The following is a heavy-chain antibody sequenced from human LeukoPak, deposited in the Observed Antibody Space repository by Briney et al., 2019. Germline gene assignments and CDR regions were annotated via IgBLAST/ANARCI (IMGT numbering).Heavy chain of an antibody. CDR1: GGSISSYY. V-gene: IGHV4-4*07. CDR2: IYITGST. Sequence: SETLSLTCTVSGGSISSYYWSWIRQPAGQGLEWIGRIYITGSTTYSPSLKSRVTMSIDTSKNQFSLNLSSVTAADTAVYFCARGSRRSYFDYWGPGTLVTVSS. CDR3: ARGSRRSYFDY. J-gene: IGHJ4*02.